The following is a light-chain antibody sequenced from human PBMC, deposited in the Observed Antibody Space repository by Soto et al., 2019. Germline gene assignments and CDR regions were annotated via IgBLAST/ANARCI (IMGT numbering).Light chain of an antibody. J-gene: IGKJ4*01. CDR2: AAS. Sequence: DIQMTQSPSSLSASVGDRFIITCRASQGISNYLAWYQQKPGKVPKLLIYAASTLQSGVPSRFSGSGSGTDFTLTISSLQPEDVASYYCQNYNSAPFTFGGGTNVEIK. V-gene: IGKV1-27*01. CDR1: QGISNY. CDR3: QNYNSAPFT.